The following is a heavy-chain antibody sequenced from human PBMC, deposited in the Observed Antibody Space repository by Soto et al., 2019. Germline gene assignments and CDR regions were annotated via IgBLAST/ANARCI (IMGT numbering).Heavy chain of an antibody. CDR3: ARDFHYDFWSGDAFDI. D-gene: IGHD3-3*01. CDR1: GFTVSSNY. V-gene: IGHV3-66*01. J-gene: IGHJ3*02. CDR2: IYSGGST. Sequence: GGSVRLSCAASGFTVSSNYMSWVRQAPGKGLEWVSVIYSGGSTYYADSVKGRFTISRDNSKNTLYLQMNSLRAEDTAVYYCARDFHYDFWSGDAFDIWGQGTMVTVSS.